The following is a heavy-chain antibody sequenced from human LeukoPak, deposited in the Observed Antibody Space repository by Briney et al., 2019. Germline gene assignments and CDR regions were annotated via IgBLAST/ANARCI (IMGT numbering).Heavy chain of an antibody. CDR2: ISAYNGNT. D-gene: IGHD2-15*01. CDR1: GYTFTSYG. Sequence: ASVKVSCKASGYTFTSYGISWVRQAPGQGLEWMGWISAYNGNTNYAQKLQGRVTMTTDTSTGTAYMELRSLRSDDTAVYYCARGDCSGGSCYLYYWGQGTLVTVSS. CDR3: ARGDCSGGSCYLYY. V-gene: IGHV1-18*01. J-gene: IGHJ4*02.